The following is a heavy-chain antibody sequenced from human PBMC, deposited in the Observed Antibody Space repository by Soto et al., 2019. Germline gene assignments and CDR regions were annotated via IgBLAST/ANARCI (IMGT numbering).Heavy chain of an antibody. D-gene: IGHD3-3*01. Sequence: VQLLESGGGLVQPGGSLRLSCAASGFTFSSYAMSWVRQAPGKGLEWVSAISCSGGSTYYADSVKGRFTISRDNFKHTLYLQMNSLRAEDTAVYYCAKLDSDYDFWSGYYTPVSHLFYFDYWGQGTLVTVSS. J-gene: IGHJ4*01. CDR1: GFTFSSYA. CDR3: AKLDSDYDFWSGYYTPVSHLFYFDY. CDR2: ISCSGGST. V-gene: IGHV3-23*01.